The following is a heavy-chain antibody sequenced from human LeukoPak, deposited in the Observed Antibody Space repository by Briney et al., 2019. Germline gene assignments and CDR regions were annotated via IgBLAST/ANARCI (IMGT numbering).Heavy chain of an antibody. V-gene: IGHV3-23*01. J-gene: IGHJ4*02. CDR2: MSGSGGST. Sequence: GGSLRLTCAASGFTFSNYAMSWVRQAPGKGLEWVSSMSGSGGSTYYADSVKGRFTISRDNSKNTLYLQMNNLRAEDTALYYCAKNQGQWLVPVDYWGQGTLVTVSS. CDR1: GFTFSNYA. D-gene: IGHD6-19*01. CDR3: AKNQGQWLVPVDY.